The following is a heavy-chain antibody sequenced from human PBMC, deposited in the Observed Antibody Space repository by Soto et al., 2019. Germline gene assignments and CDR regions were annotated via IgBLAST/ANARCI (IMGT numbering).Heavy chain of an antibody. CDR2: INPSGGST. Sequence: GASVKVSCKASGYTFTSYYMHWVRQAPGQGLEWMGIINPSGGSTSYAQKFQGRVTMTRDTSTSTVYMELSSLRSEDTAVYYCAREILIAAAGKFVSEITYYYYGMDVWGQGTTVTVSS. CDR1: GYTFTSYY. V-gene: IGHV1-46*01. D-gene: IGHD6-13*01. J-gene: IGHJ6*02. CDR3: AREILIAAAGKFVSEITYYYYGMDV.